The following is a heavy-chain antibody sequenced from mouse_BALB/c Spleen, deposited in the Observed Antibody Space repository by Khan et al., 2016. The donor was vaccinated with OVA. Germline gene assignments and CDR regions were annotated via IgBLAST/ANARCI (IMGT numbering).Heavy chain of an antibody. Sequence: LVESGPELKKPGETVKISCKASGHTFTNFGMNWVKQAPGKGLKWMGWINTYTGEPTYADDFNGRFAFSLEASASTAYLQINNLTNEDTATYFCARPPYFSDAMDNWGQGTSVTVSS. J-gene: IGHJ4*01. CDR1: GHTFTNFG. V-gene: IGHV9-3-1*01. D-gene: IGHD2-10*01. CDR3: ARPPYFSDAMDN. CDR2: INTYTGEP.